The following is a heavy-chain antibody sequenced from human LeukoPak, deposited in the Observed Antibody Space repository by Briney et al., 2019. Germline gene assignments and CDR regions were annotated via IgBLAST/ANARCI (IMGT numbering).Heavy chain of an antibody. D-gene: IGHD6-19*01. Sequence: SETLSLTCTVSGGSISSYYWSWIRQPPGKGLEWIGYIYYSGSTNYNPSLKSRVTISVDTSKNQFSLKLSSVTAADTAVYYCARDRGGSGWTFDYWVQGTLVTVSS. CDR2: IYYSGST. CDR1: GGSISSYY. J-gene: IGHJ4*02. CDR3: ARDRGGSGWTFDY. V-gene: IGHV4-59*01.